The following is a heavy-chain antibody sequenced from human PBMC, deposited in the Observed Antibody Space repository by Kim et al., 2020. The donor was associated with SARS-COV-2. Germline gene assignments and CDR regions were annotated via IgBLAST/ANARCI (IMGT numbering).Heavy chain of an antibody. CDR2: ISYDGSNK. D-gene: IGHD3-10*01. CDR1: GFTFSSYA. V-gene: IGHV3-30*04. CDR3: ARDEANYYGSGRNDAFD. J-gene: IGHJ3*02. Sequence: GGSLRLSCAASGFTFSSYAMHWVRQAPGKGLERVAVISYDGSNKYYADSVKGRFTISRDNSKNTLYLQMNSLRAEDTAVYYCARDEANYYGSGRNDAFD.